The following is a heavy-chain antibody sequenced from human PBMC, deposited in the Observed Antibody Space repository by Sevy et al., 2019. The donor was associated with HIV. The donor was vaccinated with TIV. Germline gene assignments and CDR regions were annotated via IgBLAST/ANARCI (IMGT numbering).Heavy chain of an antibody. Sequence: GGSLRLSCAASGFSFSNYWMHWVRQAPGKGLEWVANIKQDESEKYYVASGKGRFTISRDNVKNSLYLQMNSLGPEDTAVYYCARGNSGSFDYWGQGTLVTVSS. CDR1: GFSFSNYW. CDR3: ARGNSGSFDY. CDR2: IKQDESEK. V-gene: IGHV3-7*04. D-gene: IGHD3-22*01. J-gene: IGHJ4*02.